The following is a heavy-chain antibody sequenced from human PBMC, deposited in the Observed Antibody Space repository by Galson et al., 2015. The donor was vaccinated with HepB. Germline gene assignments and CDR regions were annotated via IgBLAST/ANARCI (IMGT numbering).Heavy chain of an antibody. J-gene: IGHJ6*02. D-gene: IGHD1-26*01. Sequence: SLRLSCAASGFTFSSYAMSWVRQAPGMGLEWVSAISGSGSSTYYADSVKGRFTISRDNSKNTLYLQMNSLRAEDTAVYYCAKARSSLRVATPYYYYGLDVWGQGTTVTVSS. CDR1: GFTFSSYA. CDR3: AKARSSLRVATPYYYYGLDV. V-gene: IGHV3-23*01. CDR2: ISGSGSST.